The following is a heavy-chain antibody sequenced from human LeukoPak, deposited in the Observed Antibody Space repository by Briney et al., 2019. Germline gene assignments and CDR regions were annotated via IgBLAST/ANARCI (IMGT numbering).Heavy chain of an antibody. Sequence: PSETLSLTCIVSGGSISIYYWSWIRQPPGGGLQWIGYIFYSGSTNYNPYIKSRVTISVDTSKNQFSLKLSSVTAADTAVYYCARGPRYCSTTNCYYREAYFDYWGQGTLVTVSS. CDR1: GGSISIYY. CDR3: ARGPRYCSTTNCYYREAYFDY. D-gene: IGHD2-2*01. V-gene: IGHV4-59*01. CDR2: IFYSGST. J-gene: IGHJ4*02.